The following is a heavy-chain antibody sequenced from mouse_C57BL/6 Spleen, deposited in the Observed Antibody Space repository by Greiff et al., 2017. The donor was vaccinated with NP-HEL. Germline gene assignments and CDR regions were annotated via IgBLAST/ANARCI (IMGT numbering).Heavy chain of an antibody. J-gene: IGHJ4*01. V-gene: IGHV1-63*01. D-gene: IGHD2-4*01. CDR1: GYTFTNYW. Sequence: QVQLQQSGAELVRPGTSVKMSCKASGYTFTNYWIGWAKQRPGHGLEWIGDIYPGGGYTNYNEKFKGKATLTADKSSSTAYMQFSSLTAEDSAIYYGAREDYDVGYAMDYWGQGTSVTVSS. CDR2: IYPGGGYT. CDR3: AREDYDVGYAMDY.